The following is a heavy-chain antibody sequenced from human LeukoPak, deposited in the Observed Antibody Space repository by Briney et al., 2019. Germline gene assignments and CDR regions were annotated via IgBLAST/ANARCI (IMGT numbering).Heavy chain of an antibody. Sequence: SVKVSCKTSGYTFSNFAIFWVRQAPGQSLEWMGWIHGGSGNTRYSQNLQGRFTMATDTSTGTAYMEVRSLRSDDTAVYYCARDQGQDYDFWSGYPHFDHWGQGTLVTVSS. V-gene: IGHV1-3*01. CDR2: IHGGSGNT. CDR1: GYTFSNFA. J-gene: IGHJ4*02. D-gene: IGHD3-3*01. CDR3: ARDQGQDYDFWSGYPHFDH.